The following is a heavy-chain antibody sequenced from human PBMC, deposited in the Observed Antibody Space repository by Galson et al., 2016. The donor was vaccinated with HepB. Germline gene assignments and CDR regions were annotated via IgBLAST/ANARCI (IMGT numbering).Heavy chain of an antibody. D-gene: IGHD3-10*01. J-gene: IGHJ5*02. CDR3: ARDASRGISP. CDR2: ISDSGST. CDR1: GDPVNTYF. V-gene: IGHV4-59*02. Sequence: SETLSLTCTVSGDPVNTYFWYWIRQPPGKGLEWIGHISDSGSTGYKTSLRGRVRLSLDTSKNQFSLTLTSVTAADTGVYYCARDASRGISPWGQGTLVIVSS.